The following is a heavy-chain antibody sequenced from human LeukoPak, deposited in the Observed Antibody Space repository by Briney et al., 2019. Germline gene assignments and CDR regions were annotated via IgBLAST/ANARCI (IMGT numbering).Heavy chain of an antibody. CDR2: INPNSGGT. Sequence: GASVKVSCKASGYTFTGYYMHWVRQAPGQGLEWMGWINPNSGGTNYAQRFQGRVTMTRDTSIGTVYMELSGLTSDDTAVYYCARGPEWGTDYWGQGTLVTVSP. V-gene: IGHV1-2*02. J-gene: IGHJ4*02. CDR1: GYTFTGYY. D-gene: IGHD3-16*01. CDR3: ARGPEWGTDY.